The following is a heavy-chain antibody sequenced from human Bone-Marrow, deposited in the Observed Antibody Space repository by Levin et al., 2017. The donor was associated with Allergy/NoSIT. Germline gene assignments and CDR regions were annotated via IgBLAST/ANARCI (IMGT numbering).Heavy chain of an antibody. CDR2: INHSGST. CDR1: GGSFSGYY. Sequence: SETLSLTCAVYGGSFSGYYWSWIRQPPGKGLEWIGEINHSGSTNYNPSLKSRVTISVDTSKNQFSLKLSSVTAADTAVYYCARALLNSYRRARFDPWGQGTLVTVSS. V-gene: IGHV4-34*01. J-gene: IGHJ5*02. D-gene: IGHD4-23*01. CDR3: ARALLNSYRRARFDP.